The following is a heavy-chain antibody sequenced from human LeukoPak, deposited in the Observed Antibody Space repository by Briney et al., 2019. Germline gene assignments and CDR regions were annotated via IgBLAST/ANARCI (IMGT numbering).Heavy chain of an antibody. CDR2: IYYSGST. CDR1: GGSISSYY. D-gene: IGHD3-10*01. J-gene: IGHJ4*02. CDR3: ARHLRSGSAPFDY. Sequence: PSETLSLTCTVSGGSISSYYWSWIRQPPGKGLEWIGYIYYSGSTNYNPSLKSRVTISVDTSKNQFSLRLSSVTAADTAVYYCARHLRSGSAPFDYWGQGTLVTVSS. V-gene: IGHV4-59*08.